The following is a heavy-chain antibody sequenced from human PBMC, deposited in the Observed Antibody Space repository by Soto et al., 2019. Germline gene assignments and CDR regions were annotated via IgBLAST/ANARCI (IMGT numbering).Heavy chain of an antibody. CDR1: GGSFSGYY. J-gene: IGHJ4*02. CDR2: INHSGST. D-gene: IGHD3-22*01. CDR3: ASGGEYYYDSSGPERRVYFDY. Sequence: ETLSLTCAVYGGSFSGYYWSWIRQPPGKGLEWIGEINHSGSTNYNPSLKSRVTISVDTSKNQFSLKLSSVTAADTAVYHCASGGEYYYDSSGPERRVYFDYWGQGTLVTVS. V-gene: IGHV4-34*01.